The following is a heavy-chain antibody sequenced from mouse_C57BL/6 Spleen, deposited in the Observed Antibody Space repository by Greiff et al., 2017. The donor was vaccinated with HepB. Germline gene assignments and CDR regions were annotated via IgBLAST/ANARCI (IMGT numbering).Heavy chain of an antibody. J-gene: IGHJ4*01. CDR2: IYPRDGST. Sequence: QVQLQQSDAELVKPGASVKISCKVSGYTFTDHTIHWMKQRPEQGLEWIGYIYPRDGSTKYNEKFKGKATLTADKSSSTAYMQLNSLTSEDSAVYFRARCPYYSNNFYAMDYWGQGTSVTVSS. D-gene: IGHD2-5*01. CDR3: ARCPYYSNNFYAMDY. V-gene: IGHV1-78*01. CDR1: GYTFTDHT.